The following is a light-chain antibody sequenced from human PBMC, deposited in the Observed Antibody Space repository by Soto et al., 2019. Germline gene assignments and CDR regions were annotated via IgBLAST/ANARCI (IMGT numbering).Light chain of an antibody. CDR2: GAS. V-gene: IGKV3-20*01. J-gene: IGKJ3*01. Sequence: EIVLTQSPGTLALSPGERATLSCRASQSVSSNYLTWYPQKRGQAPRLLIHGASSRATGIPDRFSGSGSGTDFTLTISRLEPEDVAVYYCQQYGSSPFTFGPGTKVGIK. CDR1: QSVSSNY. CDR3: QQYGSSPFT.